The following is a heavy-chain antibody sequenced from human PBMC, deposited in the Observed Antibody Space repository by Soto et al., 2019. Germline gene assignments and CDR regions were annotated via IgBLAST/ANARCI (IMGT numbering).Heavy chain of an antibody. V-gene: IGHV4-39*01. CDR3: ARRRVNLAARRDYFDY. D-gene: IGHD6-6*01. CDR1: GGSISSSSYY. Sequence: QLQLQESGPGLVKPSETLSLTCTVSGGSISSSSYYWGWIRQPPGKGLEWIGSIYYSGSTYYNPSLKSRVTISVDTSKNQFSLKLSSVTAADTAVYYCARRRVNLAARRDYFDYWGQGTLVTVSS. CDR2: IYYSGST. J-gene: IGHJ4*02.